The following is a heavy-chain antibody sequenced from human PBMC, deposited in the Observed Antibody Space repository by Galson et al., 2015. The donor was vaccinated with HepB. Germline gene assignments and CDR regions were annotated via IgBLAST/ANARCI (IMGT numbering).Heavy chain of an antibody. CDR1: GGTFSRST. D-gene: IGHD1-7*01. CDR3: AREWGGTSPFFVY. J-gene: IGHJ4*02. Sequence: SVKVSCKASGGTFSRSTLSWVRQAPGQGLEWMGGIIPMFGRANYPQKFQGRVTVTADESTSTAYMELSSLRSEDTAMYYCAREWGGTSPFFVYWGQGTLVPVSS. CDR2: IIPMFGRA. V-gene: IGHV1-69*13.